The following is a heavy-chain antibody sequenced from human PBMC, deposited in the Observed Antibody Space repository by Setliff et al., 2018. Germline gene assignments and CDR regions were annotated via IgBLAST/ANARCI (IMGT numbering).Heavy chain of an antibody. J-gene: IGHJ4*02. CDR1: GFTFSSDP. D-gene: IGHD7-27*01. CDR2: IGSSGNTI. V-gene: IGHV3-48*01. CDR3: VRDLHWGFDY. Sequence: GGSLRLSCAASGFTFSSDPMNWVRQAPGKGLEWISYIGSSGNTIYYANSVKGRFTISRDNVKNSLFLQMNSLRAEDTAVYYCVRDLHWGFDYWGLGTLVTVSS.